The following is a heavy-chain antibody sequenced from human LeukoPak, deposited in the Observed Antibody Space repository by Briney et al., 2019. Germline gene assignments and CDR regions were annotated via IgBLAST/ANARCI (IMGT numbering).Heavy chain of an antibody. D-gene: IGHD2-2*01. CDR2: INPNSGGT. CDR3: ARDQCSSTSCYLNWFDP. V-gene: IGHV1-2*04. CDR1: GYTFTGYY. J-gene: IGHJ5*02. Sequence: ASVKVSCKASGYTFTGYYLHWVRQAPGQGLEWMGWINPNSGGTNYAQKFQGWVTVTRDTSISTAYMELSRLRSDDTAVYYCARDQCSSTSCYLNWFDPWGQGTLVTVSS.